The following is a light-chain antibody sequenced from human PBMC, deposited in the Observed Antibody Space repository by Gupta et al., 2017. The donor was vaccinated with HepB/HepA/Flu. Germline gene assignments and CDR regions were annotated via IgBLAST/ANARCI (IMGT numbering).Light chain of an antibody. CDR2: WAS. Sequence: DIVMTQSPDSLAVSLGERATINCKSSQGVLYSSNNKNYLAWYQQKPGQPPKLLIYWASTRESGVPDRFSGSGSGTDFTLTISSLQAEDVAVYYCQQYYSTLFLTFGGGTKVEIK. V-gene: IGKV4-1*01. CDR1: QGVLYSSNNKNY. CDR3: QQYYSTLFLT. J-gene: IGKJ4*01.